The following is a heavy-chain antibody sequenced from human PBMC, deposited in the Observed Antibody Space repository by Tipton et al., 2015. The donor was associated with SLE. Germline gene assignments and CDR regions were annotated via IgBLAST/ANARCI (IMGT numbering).Heavy chain of an antibody. J-gene: IGHJ2*01. D-gene: IGHD1-26*01. Sequence: TLSLTCTVSGGSISITSYYWGWIRQPPGKGLEWIAKIYYGERAYYNSSLKSRVTISEDTSKNQFSLKLNSVTAADTAVYYCARRVPHRYYFDLWGRGTLVTVSS. CDR3: ARRVPHRYYFDL. CDR1: GGSISITSYY. CDR2: IYYGERA. V-gene: IGHV4-39*07.